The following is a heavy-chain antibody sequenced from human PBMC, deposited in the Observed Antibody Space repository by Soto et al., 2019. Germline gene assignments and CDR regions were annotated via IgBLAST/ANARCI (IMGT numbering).Heavy chain of an antibody. D-gene: IGHD1-26*01. CDR3: ARDFVIVGATRGSD. CDR2: ISYDGSNK. CDR1: GFTFSSYA. V-gene: IGHV3-30-3*01. Sequence: QVQLVESGGGVVQPGRSLRLSCAASGFTFSSYAMHRVRQAPGKGLEWVAVISYDGSNKYYADSVKGRFTISRDNSKNTLYLQMNSLRAEDTAVYYCARDFVIVGATRGSDWGQGTLVTVSS. J-gene: IGHJ4*02.